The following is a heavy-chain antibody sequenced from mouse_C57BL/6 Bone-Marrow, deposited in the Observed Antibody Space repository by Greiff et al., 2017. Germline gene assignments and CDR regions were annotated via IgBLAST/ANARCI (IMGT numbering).Heavy chain of an antibody. D-gene: IGHD1-1*01. Sequence: QVQLQQSGAELARPGASVKLSCKASGYTFTSYGISWVKQRTGQGLEWIGEIYPRSGNTYYNEKFKGKATLTADKSSSTAYMELRSLTSEDSAVYICARSYYGSSDFDYWGQGTTLTGSS. CDR2: IYPRSGNT. CDR1: GYTFTSYG. J-gene: IGHJ2*01. CDR3: ARSYYGSSDFDY. V-gene: IGHV1-81*01.